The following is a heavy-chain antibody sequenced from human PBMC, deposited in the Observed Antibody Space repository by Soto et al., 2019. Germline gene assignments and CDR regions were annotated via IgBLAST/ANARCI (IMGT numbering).Heavy chain of an antibody. CDR2: ISSRSGI. Sequence: PGGSLRLSCVGSGFTFSTYSINWVRQAPGKGLGWVSSISSRSGIYYADSVKGRFTISRDNAKNSVSLQMNSLRAEDTAVYYCAREYTAWPLAYGLDVWGQGTTVTVSS. CDR3: AREYTAWPLAYGLDV. V-gene: IGHV3-21*01. J-gene: IGHJ6*02. CDR1: GFTFSTYS. D-gene: IGHD2-2*02.